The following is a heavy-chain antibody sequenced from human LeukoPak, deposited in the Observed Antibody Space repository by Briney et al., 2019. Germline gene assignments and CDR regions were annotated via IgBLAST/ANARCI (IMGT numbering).Heavy chain of an antibody. J-gene: IGHJ4*02. CDR2: MNPNSGNT. CDR3: ARGTFPSDY. Sequence: ASVKVSCKASGYTFTGYYMHWVRQAPGQGLEWMGWMNPNSGNTGYAQKFQGRVTMTRNTSISTAYMELSSLRSEDTAVYYCARGTFPSDYWGQGTLVTVSS. CDR1: GYTFTGYY. V-gene: IGHV1-8*02.